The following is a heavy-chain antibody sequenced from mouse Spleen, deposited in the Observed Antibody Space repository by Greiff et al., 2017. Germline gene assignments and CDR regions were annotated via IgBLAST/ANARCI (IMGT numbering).Heavy chain of an antibody. CDR1: GFTFSSYA. J-gene: IGHJ3*01. CDR2: INSNGGST. D-gene: IGHD2-3*01. Sequence: EVNVVESGGGLVKPGGSLKLSCAASGFTFSSYAVSWVRQTPEKRLEWVAAINSNGGSTYYPDTVKDRFTISRDNAKNTLYLQMSSLRSEDTALYYCARHPPLYDGYYVAWFAYWGQGTLVTVSA. CDR3: ARHPPLYDGYYVAWFAY. V-gene: IGHV5-6-2*01.